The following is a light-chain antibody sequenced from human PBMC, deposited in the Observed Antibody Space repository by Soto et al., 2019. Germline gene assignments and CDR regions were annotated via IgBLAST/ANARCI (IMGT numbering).Light chain of an antibody. CDR3: MHSIDWPMCT. Sequence: VVTQAPLSLCVTLGRPASISCGASRSLVFSDGKTYLHWIQQRPGESPRRLIDNASTRDPGVPDRFTGSGSGTDFTLEISRVEAEDVGMYYCMHSIDWPMCTFGQGTKVDIK. J-gene: IGKJ1*01. V-gene: IGKV2-30*01. CDR2: NAS. CDR1: RSLVFSDGKTY.